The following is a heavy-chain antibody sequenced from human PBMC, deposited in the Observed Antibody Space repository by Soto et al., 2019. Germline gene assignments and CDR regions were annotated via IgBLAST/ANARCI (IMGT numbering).Heavy chain of an antibody. V-gene: IGHV3-21*01. Sequence: GGSLRLSCAASGFTFSSYNMNWVRQAPGKGLEWVSSISSSSIYIYYATSLKGRFTISRDNAKNSLYLQMNSLRAEDTAVYYCSSGWLSDPWTHWGQGALVPVSS. CDR1: GFTFSSYN. CDR2: ISSSSIYI. J-gene: IGHJ4*02. CDR3: SSGWLSDPWTH. D-gene: IGHD5-12*01.